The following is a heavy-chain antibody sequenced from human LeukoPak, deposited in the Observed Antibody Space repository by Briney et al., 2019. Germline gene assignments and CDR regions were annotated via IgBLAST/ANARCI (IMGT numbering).Heavy chain of an antibody. CDR1: GFTFSSYS. CDR3: ARDALYPYYDFWSGYTY. CDR2: ISSSSSTI. V-gene: IGHV3-48*02. D-gene: IGHD3-3*01. J-gene: IGHJ4*02. Sequence: GGSLRLSCAASGFTFSSYSMSWVRQAPGKGLEWVSYISSSSSTIYYADSVKGRFTISRDNAKNSLYLQMNSLRDEDTAVYYCARDALYPYYDFWSGYTYWGQGTLVTVSS.